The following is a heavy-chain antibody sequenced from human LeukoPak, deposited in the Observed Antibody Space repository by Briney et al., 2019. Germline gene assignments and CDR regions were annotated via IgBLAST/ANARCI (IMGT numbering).Heavy chain of an antibody. Sequence: GGSLRLSCAASGFTFSNTWMNWVRQAPGKGLEWVGRIKRIIDGGTTDYAAPVKGRFTVSRDDSINTLYLQMGSLKTEDTAVYYCAAQGGSGDLRYWGQGTLVTVSS. CDR2: IKRIIDGGTT. J-gene: IGHJ4*02. D-gene: IGHD4-17*01. CDR3: AAQGGSGDLRY. CDR1: GFTFSNTW. V-gene: IGHV3-15*01.